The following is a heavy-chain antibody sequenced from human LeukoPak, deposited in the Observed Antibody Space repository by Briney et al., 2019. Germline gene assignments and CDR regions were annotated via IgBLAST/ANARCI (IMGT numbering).Heavy chain of an antibody. V-gene: IGHV3-23*01. CDR1: GFTFSNYA. J-gene: IGHJ4*02. Sequence: GGSLRLSCAASGFTFSNYAVSWVRQTPGKGLEWVSVISNSGSNTYYADSVKGRFTISRDNSKNTLYLQMNSLRAEDTALYHCAKERSLNGGYSDGYFDHWGQGTLVTVSS. CDR3: AKERSLNGGYSDGYFDH. D-gene: IGHD4-23*01. CDR2: ISNSGSNT.